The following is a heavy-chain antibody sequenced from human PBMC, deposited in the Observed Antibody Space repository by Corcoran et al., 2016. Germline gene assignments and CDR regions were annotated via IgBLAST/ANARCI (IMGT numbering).Heavy chain of an antibody. D-gene: IGHD1-1*01. Sequence: EVQLVESGGGLVKPGGSLRLSCAASGFTFSSYSMNWVRQAPGKGLEWVSSISSSSSYIYYADSVKGRFTISRDNAKNSLYLQMNSLRAEDRGVYYCAAPSVGNEVGYCYYGMDVWGQGTTVTVSS. CDR2: ISSSSSYI. J-gene: IGHJ6*02. CDR3: AAPSVGNEVGYCYYGMDV. V-gene: IGHV3-21*01. CDR1: GFTFSSYS.